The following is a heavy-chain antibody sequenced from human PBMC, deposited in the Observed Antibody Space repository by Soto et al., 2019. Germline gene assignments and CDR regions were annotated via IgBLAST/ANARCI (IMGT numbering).Heavy chain of an antibody. Sequence: QPGGSLRLSCAASGFTFSSYEMNWVRQVPGKGLELVSYISSSGSTIHYADSVKGRFTIYRDNAKSSLYLQMNSLRPEDTGVYYCARLSGTYGRRHYFDYWGQGTLVTVSS. CDR2: ISSSGSTI. CDR1: GFTFSSYE. J-gene: IGHJ4*02. D-gene: IGHD3-16*01. V-gene: IGHV3-48*03. CDR3: ARLSGTYGRRHYFDY.